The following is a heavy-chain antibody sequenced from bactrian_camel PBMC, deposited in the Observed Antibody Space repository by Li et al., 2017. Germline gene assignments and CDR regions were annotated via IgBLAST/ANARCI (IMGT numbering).Heavy chain of an antibody. Sequence: HVQLVESGGGSVQTGGSLTLSCVMSGYTRAALSLGWFRQGPGQEREGIAGVDADGTPSYVDSVKGRFSISRDIASRTLYLQMSNLKPEDTALYYCASKVGMCGPNWSKLRFDSRGPGTQVTVS. D-gene: IGHD1*01. J-gene: IGHJ4*01. CDR3: ASKVGMCGPNWSKLRFDS. CDR2: VDADGTP. CDR1: GYTRAALS. V-gene: IGHV3S61*01.